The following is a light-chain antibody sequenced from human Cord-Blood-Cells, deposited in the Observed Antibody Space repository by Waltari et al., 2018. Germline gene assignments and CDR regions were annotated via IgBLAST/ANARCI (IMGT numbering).Light chain of an antibody. CDR2: AAS. CDR1: QGISSY. V-gene: IGKV1-8*01. Sequence: AIRITQSPSSLSPSPGDRVTITCRASQGISSYLAWYQQKPGKAPKLLIYAASTLQSGVPSRFSGSGSGTDFTLTISCLQSEDFATYYCQQYYSYPYTFGQGTKLEIK. CDR3: QQYYSYPYT. J-gene: IGKJ2*01.